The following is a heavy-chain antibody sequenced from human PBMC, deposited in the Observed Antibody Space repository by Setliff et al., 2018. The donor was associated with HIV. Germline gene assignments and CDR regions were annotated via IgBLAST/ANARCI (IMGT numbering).Heavy chain of an antibody. Sequence: PGGVPRLSCVASGFSVSFNYMNWVRQGPGKGLEWVSSIYGSGDTYYADSVKGRFTISRDDSKNTVYLQMSSLRVEDTAMYFCVRELGMTSDFWGQKTLVTVSS. CDR3: VRELGMTSDF. V-gene: IGHV3-53*01. J-gene: IGHJ4*02. CDR1: GFSVSFNY. CDR2: IYGSGDT. D-gene: IGHD1-26*01.